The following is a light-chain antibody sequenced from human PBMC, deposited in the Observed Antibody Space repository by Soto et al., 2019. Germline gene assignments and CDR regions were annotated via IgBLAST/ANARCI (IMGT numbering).Light chain of an antibody. CDR2: GAS. CDR3: QRYGSSVFS. Sequence: EIVLTQSPGTLSLSPGERATLSCRASQSVSSSYLTWYQQKPGQAPRLLIYGASSRATGIPDRFRGSGSGTDCTLTISRLETEFLVAYYSQRYGSSVFSLGPVT. CDR1: QSVSSSY. J-gene: IGKJ3*01. V-gene: IGKV3-20*01.